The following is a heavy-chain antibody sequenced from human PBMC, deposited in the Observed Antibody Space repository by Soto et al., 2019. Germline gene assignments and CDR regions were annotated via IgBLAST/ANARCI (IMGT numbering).Heavy chain of an antibody. CDR3: TRPKNELRFYSYNGIDV. Sequence: ASVKVSCKASGYTFSTYGISWVRQAPGQGLDWMGWISSYNGDTNYAQKFQGRVTMTTDTSTSTAYMELRSLKTEDTAVYYCTRPKNELRFYSYNGIDVWGQGTTVTVSS. J-gene: IGHJ6*02. CDR2: ISSYNGDT. D-gene: IGHD5-12*01. V-gene: IGHV1-18*01. CDR1: GYTFSTYG.